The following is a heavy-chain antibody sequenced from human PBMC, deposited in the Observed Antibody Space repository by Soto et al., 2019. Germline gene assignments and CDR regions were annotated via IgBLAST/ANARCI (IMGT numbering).Heavy chain of an antibody. V-gene: IGHV1-8*01. Sequence: QVQLVQSGAEVKKPGASVKVYCKASGYTFTSDDITWVQQATVQGLEWRGWMNPHSGNTVYVQKFQGRVPVTRNTSISTAYMDMSSLRSEDTAVYYYERDRYYSSPCGQRTLVTVAS. CDR1: GYTFTSDD. D-gene: IGHD6-13*01. CDR2: MNPHSGNT. CDR3: ERDRYYSSP. J-gene: IGHJ5*02.